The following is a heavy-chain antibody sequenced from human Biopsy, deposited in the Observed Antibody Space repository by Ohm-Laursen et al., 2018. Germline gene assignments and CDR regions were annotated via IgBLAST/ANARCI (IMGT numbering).Heavy chain of an antibody. V-gene: IGHV1-46*01. Sequence: ASVKVSCKVSGYSFTSYYMHWVRQAPGQGLEWMGMINPSGSTTSYPQIFQDRVTMTRDTSKSTVYVELSSLRSADTAVYFCARNTGWYGDLYYFDYWGQGTLVTVSS. CDR1: GYSFTSYY. CDR3: ARNTGWYGDLYYFDY. D-gene: IGHD6-19*01. J-gene: IGHJ4*02. CDR2: INPSGSTT.